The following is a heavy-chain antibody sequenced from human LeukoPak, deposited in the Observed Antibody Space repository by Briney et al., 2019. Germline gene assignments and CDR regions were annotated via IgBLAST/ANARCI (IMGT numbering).Heavy chain of an antibody. CDR3: VVVVEPPDSDGFDV. Sequence: PGGALRLFCAASGFTFGQSWVHWVRQAPGKGLVGVSLINADGSAATYADSVKGRFTISRDNARNTLSLQMNSLTIEDTAVYYCVVVVEPPDSDGFDVWGQGTMITVSS. V-gene: IGHV3-74*01. CDR1: GFTFGQSW. D-gene: IGHD1-14*01. CDR2: INADGSAA. J-gene: IGHJ3*01.